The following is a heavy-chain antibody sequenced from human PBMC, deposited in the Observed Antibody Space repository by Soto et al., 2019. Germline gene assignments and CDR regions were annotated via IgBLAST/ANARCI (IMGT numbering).Heavy chain of an antibody. Sequence: GGSLRLSCAASGFTFSSYAMSWVRQAPGKGLEWVSAISGSGGSTYYADSVKGRFTISRDNSKNTLYLQMNSLRAEDTAVYYCAKDKIPGDGSGSYYNGPSWFDPWGQGTLVTVSS. J-gene: IGHJ5*02. CDR2: ISGSGGST. CDR1: GFTFSSYA. CDR3: AKDKIPGDGSGSYYNGPSWFDP. V-gene: IGHV3-23*01. D-gene: IGHD3-10*01.